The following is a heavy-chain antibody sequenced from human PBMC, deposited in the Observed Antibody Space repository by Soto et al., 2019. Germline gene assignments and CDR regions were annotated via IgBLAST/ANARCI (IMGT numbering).Heavy chain of an antibody. D-gene: IGHD4-17*01. CDR1: GFTFSSYA. CDR3: AKVPTTVTPFDY. CDR2: ISGSGGST. V-gene: IGHV3-23*01. J-gene: IGHJ4*02. Sequence: EVQLLESGGGLVQPGGSLRLSCAASGFTFSSYAMNWVRQAPGKGLEWVSGISGSGGSTYYADSVKGRFTISRDHSKNPLHLQRNTLRAEDTAVYYCAKVPTTVTPFDYWGQGTLVTVSS.